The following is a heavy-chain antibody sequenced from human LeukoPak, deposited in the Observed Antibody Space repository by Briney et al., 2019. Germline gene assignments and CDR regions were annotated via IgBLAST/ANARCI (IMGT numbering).Heavy chain of an antibody. Sequence: ETLSLTCTVSGGSISSYYWSWIRQAPGKGLEWVSSISSSSSYIYYADSVKGRFTISRDNAKNSLYLQMNSLRAEDTAVYYCAREVAVAGLVDYWGQGTLVTVSS. D-gene: IGHD6-19*01. CDR2: ISSSSSYI. CDR1: GGSISSYY. J-gene: IGHJ4*02. CDR3: AREVAVAGLVDY. V-gene: IGHV3-21*01.